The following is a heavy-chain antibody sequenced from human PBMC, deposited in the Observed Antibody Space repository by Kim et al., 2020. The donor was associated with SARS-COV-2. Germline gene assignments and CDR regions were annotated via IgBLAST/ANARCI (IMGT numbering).Heavy chain of an antibody. CDR2: INHSGST. Sequence: SETLSLTCAVYGGSFSGYYWSWIRQPPGKGLEWIGEINHSGSTNYNPSLKSRVTISVDTSKNQFSLKLSSVTAADTAVYYCARGVSVGYSYGHRTVGWFDPWGQGTLVTVSS. CDR1: GGSFSGYY. V-gene: IGHV4-34*01. CDR3: ARGVSVGYSYGHRTVGWFDP. D-gene: IGHD5-18*01. J-gene: IGHJ5*02.